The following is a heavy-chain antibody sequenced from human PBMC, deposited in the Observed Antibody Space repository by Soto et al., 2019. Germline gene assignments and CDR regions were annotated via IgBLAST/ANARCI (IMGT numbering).Heavy chain of an antibody. J-gene: IGHJ5*02. Sequence: GGSLRVSCAASGFTFSSYWMSWVRQAPGKGLEWVANIKPDGSEKYYVDSVNGRFTISRDNAKNSLYLQMNSLRAEDTAVYYCAGDLWLPGTTESYFDPWGQGNLVTVSS. CDR2: IKPDGSEK. CDR1: GFTFSSYW. CDR3: AGDLWLPGTTESYFDP. V-gene: IGHV3-7*01. D-gene: IGHD1-1*01.